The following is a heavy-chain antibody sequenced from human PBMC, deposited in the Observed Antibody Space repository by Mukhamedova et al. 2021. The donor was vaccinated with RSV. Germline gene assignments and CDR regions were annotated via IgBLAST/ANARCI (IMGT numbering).Heavy chain of an antibody. Sequence: VRQAPGKGLEWVSGISWNSGNIGYADSVKGRFTISRDNAKNSLYLQMNSLRTEDMALYYCAKARHRDSVFLDYWGQGTLVTISS. D-gene: IGHD2-21*02. J-gene: IGHJ4*02. CDR3: AKARHRDSVFLDY. V-gene: IGHV3-9*03. CDR2: ISWNSGNI.